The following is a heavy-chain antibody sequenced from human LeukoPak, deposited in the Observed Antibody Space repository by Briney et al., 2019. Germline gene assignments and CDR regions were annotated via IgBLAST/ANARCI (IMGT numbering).Heavy chain of an antibody. CDR1: GGSISSGGYY. D-gene: IGHD3-22*01. CDR3: ARDGYYDSSGKGFDY. Sequence: SETLSLTCTVSGGSISSGGYYWSWIRQHPGKGLEWIGYIYYSGSTYYNPSLKSRVTISVDTSKNQFSLKLSSVTAADTAVYYCARDGYYDSSGKGFDYWGQGTLVTVSS. J-gene: IGHJ4*02. V-gene: IGHV4-31*03. CDR2: IYYSGST.